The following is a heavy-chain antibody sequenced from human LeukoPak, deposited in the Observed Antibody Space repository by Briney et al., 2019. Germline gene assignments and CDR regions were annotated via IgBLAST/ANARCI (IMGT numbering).Heavy chain of an antibody. D-gene: IGHD1-26*01. CDR3: ARGRGGSYHY. CDR2: INTDGSTT. V-gene: IGHV3-74*01. J-gene: IGHJ4*02. CDR1: GFTFSNGW. Sequence: PGGSLRLSCAASGFTFSNGWMHWLRQAPGKGLVWVSRINTDGSTTTYADSVKGRFTISRDNAKNTLYLQMNSLRVEDTAVYYCARGRGGSYHYWGQGTLVTVSS.